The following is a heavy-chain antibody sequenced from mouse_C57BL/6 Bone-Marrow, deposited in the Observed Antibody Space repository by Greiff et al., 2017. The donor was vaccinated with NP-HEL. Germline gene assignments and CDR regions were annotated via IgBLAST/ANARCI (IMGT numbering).Heavy chain of an antibody. Sequence: VQLQESGAELVRPGASVTLSCKASGYTFTDYEMHWVKQTPVHGLEWIGAIDPETGGTAYNQKFKGKAILTADKSSSTAYMELRSLTSEDSAVYYCTRVGTDTWFAYWGQGTLVTVSA. J-gene: IGHJ3*01. D-gene: IGHD2-14*01. CDR2: IDPETGGT. CDR1: GYTFTDYE. CDR3: TRVGTDTWFAY. V-gene: IGHV1-15*01.